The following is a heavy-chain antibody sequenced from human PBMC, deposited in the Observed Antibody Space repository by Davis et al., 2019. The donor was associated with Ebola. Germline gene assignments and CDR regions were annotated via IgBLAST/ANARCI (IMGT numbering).Heavy chain of an antibody. Sequence: PGGSLRLSCTVSGGSISSYYWSWIRQPPGKGLEWIGYIYYSGSTNYNPSLKSRVTISVDTSKNQFSLKLSSVTAADTAVYYCARTDYGRYFDYWGQGTLVTVSS. CDR3: ARTDYGRYFDY. CDR2: IYYSGST. J-gene: IGHJ4*02. CDR1: GGSISSYY. V-gene: IGHV4-59*01. D-gene: IGHD4-17*01.